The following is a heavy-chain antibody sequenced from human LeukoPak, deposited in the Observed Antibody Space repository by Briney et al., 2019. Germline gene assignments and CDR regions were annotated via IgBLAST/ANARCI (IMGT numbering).Heavy chain of an antibody. D-gene: IGHD3-10*01. Sequence: GASVKVSCKASGYTFTSYDINWVRQATGQGLEWMGWMNPNSGNTGYAQKFQGRVTMTRNTSISTAYMELSSLRSEDTAVYYCARVAVNVLVRGVILLHPYYFDYWGQGTLVTVSS. CDR1: GYTFTSYD. V-gene: IGHV1-8*01. CDR2: MNPNSGNT. CDR3: ARVAVNVLVRGVILLHPYYFDY. J-gene: IGHJ4*02.